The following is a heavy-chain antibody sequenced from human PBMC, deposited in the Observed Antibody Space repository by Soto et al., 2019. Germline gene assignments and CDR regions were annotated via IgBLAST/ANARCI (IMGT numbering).Heavy chain of an antibody. V-gene: IGHV3-23*01. CDR2: MSGTAGNT. Sequence: EVQLLESGGGSVQPGGSLRLSCAASGFTFSNYAMTWVRQAPAKGLEWVSTMSGTAGNTYYADSVKGRFTISRDNSKNTLYLQMNSLRAEDTAVYYCAKKYYFGSGSYVFYFDYWGQGTLVTVSS. CDR1: GFTFSNYA. J-gene: IGHJ4*02. D-gene: IGHD3-10*01. CDR3: AKKYYFGSGSYVFYFDY.